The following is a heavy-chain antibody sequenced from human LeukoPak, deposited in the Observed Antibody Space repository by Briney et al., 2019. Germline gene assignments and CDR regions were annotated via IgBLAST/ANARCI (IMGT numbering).Heavy chain of an antibody. D-gene: IGHD6-13*01. J-gene: IGHJ6*03. CDR1: GGSISSYY. CDR2: IYHSGST. V-gene: IGHV4-59*04. Sequence: SETLSLTCTVSGGSISSYYWSWIRQPPGKGLEWIGSIYHSGSTYYNPSLKSRVTISVDTSKNQFSLKLSSVTAADTAVYYCAGIAAVDPYYYYMDVWGKGTTVTVSS. CDR3: AGIAAVDPYYYYMDV.